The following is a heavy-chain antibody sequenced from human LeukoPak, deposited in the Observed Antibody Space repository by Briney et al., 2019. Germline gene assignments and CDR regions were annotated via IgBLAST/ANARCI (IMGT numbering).Heavy chain of an antibody. Sequence: ASVKVSCKASGGTFSSYATSWVRQAPGQGLEWMGGIIPIFGTANYAQKFQGRVTITADESTSTAYMELSSLRSEDTAVYYCARGARGYSYGYDYYGMDVWGQGTTVTVSS. CDR3: ARGARGYSYGYDYYGMDV. D-gene: IGHD5-18*01. CDR1: GGTFSSYA. V-gene: IGHV1-69*13. J-gene: IGHJ6*02. CDR2: IIPIFGTA.